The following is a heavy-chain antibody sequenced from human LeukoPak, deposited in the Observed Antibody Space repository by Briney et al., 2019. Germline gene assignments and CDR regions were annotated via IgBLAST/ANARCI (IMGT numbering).Heavy chain of an antibody. V-gene: IGHV3-66*01. CDR2: IYSGGST. Sequence: GSLRLSCAASEFSVGSNYMTWVRQAPGKGLEWVSLIYSGGSTYYADSVKGRFTISRDNAKNSLYLQMNSLRAEDMAVYYCARDAIGITTYDSYSDNWGQGTLVTVSS. CDR3: ARDAIGITTYDSYSDN. D-gene: IGHD3-22*01. J-gene: IGHJ4*02. CDR1: EFSVGSNY.